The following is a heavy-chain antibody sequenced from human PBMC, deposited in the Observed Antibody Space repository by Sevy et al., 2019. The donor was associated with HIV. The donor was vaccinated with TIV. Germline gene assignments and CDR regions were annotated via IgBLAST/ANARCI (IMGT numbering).Heavy chain of an antibody. D-gene: IGHD3-22*01. CDR3: ATTKDYYESSGDPFDY. CDR1: GYTLTKLA. CDR2: FDPEDEET. J-gene: IGHJ4*02. V-gene: IGHV1-24*01. Sequence: ESLKISCKVSGYTLTKLAMHWVRQGPGKGLEWMGSFDPEDEETIYAQKFQGRVTMTEDTSTETAYMELCSLRSEDTAVYYCATTKDYYESSGDPFDYWGQGTLVTVSS.